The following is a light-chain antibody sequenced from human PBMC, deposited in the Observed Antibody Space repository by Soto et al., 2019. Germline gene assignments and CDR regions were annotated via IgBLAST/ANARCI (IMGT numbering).Light chain of an antibody. CDR2: RAS. CDR1: QTIYSN. Sequence: EVVLTQSQATLSGSPGERATLSCRAGQTIYSNVAWYQQRPGQAPRLLIYRASTRATGVPARFSGSGSGTEFTLTISGLQSEDFALYYCQQYQNLWTFGQGTKVDIK. CDR3: QQYQNLWT. J-gene: IGKJ1*01. V-gene: IGKV3-15*01.